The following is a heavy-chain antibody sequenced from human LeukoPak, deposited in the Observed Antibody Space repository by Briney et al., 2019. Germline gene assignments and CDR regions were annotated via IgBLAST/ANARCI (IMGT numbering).Heavy chain of an antibody. Sequence: PSETLSLTCTVSGGSISGSTYYWGWIRQPPGKGLEWIGSIYYSGSTYYNPSLKSRVTISVDTSKNQFSLKLSSVTAADTAVYYCARHEVTMVRGVISTKKNWFGPWGQGTLVTVSS. V-gene: IGHV4-39*01. J-gene: IGHJ5*02. CDR3: ARHEVTMVRGVISTKKNWFGP. CDR1: GGSISGSTYY. D-gene: IGHD3-10*01. CDR2: IYYSGST.